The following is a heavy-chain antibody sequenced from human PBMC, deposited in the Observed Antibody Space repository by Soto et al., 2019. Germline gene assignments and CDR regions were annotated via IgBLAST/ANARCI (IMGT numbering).Heavy chain of an antibody. V-gene: IGHV6-1*01. D-gene: IGHD3-3*01. CDR3: ARDLSIGGRRITIFGVMGGWFDP. Sequence: SQTLSLTCAISADSVSSNSATWNWIRQSPSRGLEWLVRTYYRSKWKNDYAVSVKSRITINPDTSKNQFSLQLNSVTPEDTAVYYCARDLSIGGRRITIFGVMGGWFDPWGQGTLVTVSS. J-gene: IGHJ5*02. CDR1: ADSVSSNSAT. CDR2: TYYRSKWKN.